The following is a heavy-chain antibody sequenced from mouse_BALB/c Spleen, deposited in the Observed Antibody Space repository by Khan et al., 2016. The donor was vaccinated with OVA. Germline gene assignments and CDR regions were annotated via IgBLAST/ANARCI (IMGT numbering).Heavy chain of an antibody. J-gene: IGHJ2*01. CDR2: ISSDSNNI. CDR1: GFTFSGFG. Sequence: EVELVESGGGLVQPGGSRKLSCAASGFTFSGFGMHWVRQAPEKGLEWVAFISSDSNNIYYADTVKGRGTISRDNPKNTLFLQMTSLRSEATAMYFCASTGYYYFDYWGQGTTLTVSS. CDR3: ASTGYYYFDY. V-gene: IGHV5-17*02. D-gene: IGHD2-3*01.